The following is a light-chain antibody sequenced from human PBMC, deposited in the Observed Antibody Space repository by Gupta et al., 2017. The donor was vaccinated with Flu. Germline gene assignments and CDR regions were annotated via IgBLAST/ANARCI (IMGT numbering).Light chain of an antibody. Sequence: EIVLTQSPATLSLSPGERATLSCRASQSVSSYLAWYQQKPGQAPRLLIYDASNSATGITARFSGSGYGKDLTLTISSREQEDFAGYYCQQRSNWVMYTFGQGTKLEIK. CDR2: DAS. J-gene: IGKJ2*01. CDR3: QQRSNWVMYT. CDR1: QSVSSY. V-gene: IGKV3-11*01.